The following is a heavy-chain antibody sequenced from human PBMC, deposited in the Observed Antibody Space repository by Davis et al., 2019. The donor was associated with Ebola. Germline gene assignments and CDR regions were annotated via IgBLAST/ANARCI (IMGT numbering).Heavy chain of an antibody. J-gene: IGHJ4*02. Sequence: LSLTCAASGFTFSSYWMHWVRQVPGKGLEWVSSISSSGSYIYYADSVKGRFTISRDNAKNSLFLQMNSLRAEDTAVYYCARGRYSSGHPGDYWGQGTLVTVSS. CDR2: ISSSGSYI. CDR1: GFTFSSYW. CDR3: ARGRYSSGHPGDY. D-gene: IGHD6-19*01. V-gene: IGHV3-21*01.